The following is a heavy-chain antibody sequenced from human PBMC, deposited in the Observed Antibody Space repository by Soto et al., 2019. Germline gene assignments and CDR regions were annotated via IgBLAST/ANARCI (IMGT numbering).Heavy chain of an antibody. Sequence: QVQLQQWGAGLLKPSETLSLTCAVYGGFVSSGSYYWSWIRQPPGKGLEWIGEMSHSGGTHFNPSLKSRVTIPVDTSKNQFSLNIYSVTAVDTALYYCARVERGTVTTVVDAFDIWGPGTMVTVSS. CDR3: ARVERGTVTTVVDAFDI. V-gene: IGHV4-34*01. CDR1: GGFVSSGSYY. D-gene: IGHD1-1*01. J-gene: IGHJ3*02. CDR2: MSHSGGT.